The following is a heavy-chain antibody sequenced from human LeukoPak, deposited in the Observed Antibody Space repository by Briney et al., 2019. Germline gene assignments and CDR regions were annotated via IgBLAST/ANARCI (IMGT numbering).Heavy chain of an antibody. CDR3: TRIAAIGTYGMDV. V-gene: IGHV3-73*01. J-gene: IGHJ6*02. Sequence: GGSLRLSCAASGFTFSGSAMHWVRQASGKGLEWVGRIRDRANNYATTYAASVKGRFTISRDDSESTAYLQMNSLKTEDTAVYYCTRIAAIGTYGMDVWGQGTTVTVSS. CDR2: IRDRANNYAT. CDR1: GFTFSGSA. D-gene: IGHD6-13*01.